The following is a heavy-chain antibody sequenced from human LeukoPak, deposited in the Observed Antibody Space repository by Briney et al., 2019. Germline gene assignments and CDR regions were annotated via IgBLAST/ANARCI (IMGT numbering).Heavy chain of an antibody. CDR3: ARPGWKNPFDY. CDR1: GGSISSSNW. CDR2: IYHSGST. V-gene: IGHV4-4*02. J-gene: IGHJ4*02. Sequence: SETLSLTCAVSGGSISSSNWWSWVRQPPGKGLEWIGEIYHSGSTNYNPSLKSRVTISVDTSKNQFSLKLSSVTAADTAVYYCARPGWKNPFDYWGQGTLVTVSS. D-gene: IGHD1/OR15-1a*01.